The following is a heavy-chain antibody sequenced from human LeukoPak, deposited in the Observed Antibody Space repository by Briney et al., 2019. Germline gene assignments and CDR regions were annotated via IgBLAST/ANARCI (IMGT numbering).Heavy chain of an antibody. V-gene: IGHV4-59*01. CDR2: TYYSGST. CDR3: ARVMIAAAATRWFDP. D-gene: IGHD6-13*01. Sequence: SETLSLTCTVSGGSISSYYWSWIRQPPGKGLEWIGYTYYSGSTNYNPSLKSRVTISVDTSKNQFSLKLSSVTAADTAVYYCARVMIAAAATRWFDPWGQGTLVTVSS. J-gene: IGHJ5*02. CDR1: GGSISSYY.